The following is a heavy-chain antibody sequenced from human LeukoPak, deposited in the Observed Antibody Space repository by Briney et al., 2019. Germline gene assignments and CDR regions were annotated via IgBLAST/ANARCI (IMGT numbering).Heavy chain of an antibody. CDR1: GYTFTTCD. CDR3: TRGSSGRRDY. J-gene: IGHJ4*02. Sequence: ASVKVSCKASGYTFTTCDINWVRQATGQGLEWMGWMNPNSGNTGYAQSFQGRVTMTRDTSISTAYMELSNLRSEDTAIYYCTRGSSGRRDYWGQGNLVTVSS. CDR2: MNPNSGNT. V-gene: IGHV1-8*01. D-gene: IGHD6-19*01.